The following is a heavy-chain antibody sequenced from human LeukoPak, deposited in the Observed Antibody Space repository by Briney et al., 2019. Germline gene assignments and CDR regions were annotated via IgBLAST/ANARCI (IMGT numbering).Heavy chain of an antibody. V-gene: IGHV3-30*18. CDR3: AKEITTWLGPYYFDY. D-gene: IGHD6-19*01. Sequence: PGRSLRLSCAASGFTFSSYGMHWVRQAPGKGLEWVAVISYDGSNKYYADSVKGRFTISRDNSKNTLYLQMNSLGAEDTAVYYCAKEITTWLGPYYFDYWGQGTLVTVSS. CDR1: GFTFSSYG. J-gene: IGHJ4*02. CDR2: ISYDGSNK.